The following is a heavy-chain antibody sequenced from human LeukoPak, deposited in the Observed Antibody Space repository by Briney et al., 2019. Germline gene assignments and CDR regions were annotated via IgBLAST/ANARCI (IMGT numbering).Heavy chain of an antibody. CDR1: VGSISSGSYY. Sequence: SETLSLTCTVSVGSISSGSYYWSWIRQPAGKGLEWIGRIYTSGSTNYNPSLKSRVTISVDTSKNQFSLKLSSVTAADTAVYYGARDTGVYGEDYWGQGTLVTVSS. D-gene: IGHD4-17*01. J-gene: IGHJ4*02. CDR2: IYTSGST. CDR3: ARDTGVYGEDY. V-gene: IGHV4-61*02.